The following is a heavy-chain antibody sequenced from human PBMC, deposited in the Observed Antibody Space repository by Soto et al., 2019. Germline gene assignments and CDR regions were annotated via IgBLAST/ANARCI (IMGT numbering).Heavy chain of an antibody. CDR1: GGSFSGYY. CDR3: ARVTTYYDFWSGYYASWFDP. CDR2: INHSGST. V-gene: IGHV4-34*01. J-gene: IGHJ5*02. Sequence: PSETLSLTCAVYGGSFSGYYWSWIRQPPGKGLEWIGEINHSGSTNYNPSLKSRVTISVDTSKNQFSLELSSVTAADTAVYYCARVTTYYDFWSGYYASWFDPWGQGTLVTVSS. D-gene: IGHD3-3*01.